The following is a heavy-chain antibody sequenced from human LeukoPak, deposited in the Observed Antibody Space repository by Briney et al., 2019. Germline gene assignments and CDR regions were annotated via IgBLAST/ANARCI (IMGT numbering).Heavy chain of an antibody. D-gene: IGHD2-15*01. CDR1: GFTFSSNW. Sequence: GGSLRLSCATSGFTFSSNWMSWVRHAPGRGLEWVANIKPDGSAEYYAASVKGRFTVSRDNAMNSPYLQMTSLRVEDTAIYYCARANNSSWHNWGQGALVTVSS. CDR2: IKPDGSAE. CDR3: ARANNSSWHN. J-gene: IGHJ4*02. V-gene: IGHV3-7*01.